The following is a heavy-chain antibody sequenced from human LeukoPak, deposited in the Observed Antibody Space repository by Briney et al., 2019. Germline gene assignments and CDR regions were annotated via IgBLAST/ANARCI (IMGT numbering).Heavy chain of an antibody. J-gene: IGHJ4*02. CDR3: AKGGALFAVASYFDY. D-gene: IGHD6-19*01. CDR2: ITASGAAT. Sequence: PGGSLRLSCAASGFTFGSYAMSWVRQAPGKGLEWVSSITASGAATYYADSVKGRFTISRDNSKSMLCLQMNSLRAEDTALYYCAKGGALFAVASYFDYWGQGTLVTVSS. CDR1: GFTFGSYA. V-gene: IGHV3-23*01.